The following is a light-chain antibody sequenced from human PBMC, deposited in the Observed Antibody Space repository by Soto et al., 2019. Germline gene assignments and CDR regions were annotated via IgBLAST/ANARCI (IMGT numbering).Light chain of an antibody. J-gene: IGKJ1*01. V-gene: IGKV1-27*01. CDR3: QKYNSAPST. Sequence: DTQMTQSPSSLSASVRDRVTITCRASQGISNYLAWYQQKPGKVPKLLMYAASTLPSGVPSRFSGSGSGTDFTLTISSLQPEDVATYYCQKYNSAPSTFGQGTTVEIK. CDR2: AAS. CDR1: QGISNY.